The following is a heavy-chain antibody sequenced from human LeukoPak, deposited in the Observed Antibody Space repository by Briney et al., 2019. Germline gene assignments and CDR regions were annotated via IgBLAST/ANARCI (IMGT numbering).Heavy chain of an antibody. Sequence: SETLSLTCAVYGGSFSGYYWSWIRQPPGKGLEWIGEINHSGSTNYNPSLKSRVTISVDTSKNQFSLKLSSVTAADTAVYYCATSQSCSGDSCYSVFALWGRGTLVTVSS. CDR3: ATSQSCSGDSCYSVFAL. V-gene: IGHV4-34*01. CDR2: INHSGST. J-gene: IGHJ2*01. CDR1: GGSFSGYY. D-gene: IGHD2-15*01.